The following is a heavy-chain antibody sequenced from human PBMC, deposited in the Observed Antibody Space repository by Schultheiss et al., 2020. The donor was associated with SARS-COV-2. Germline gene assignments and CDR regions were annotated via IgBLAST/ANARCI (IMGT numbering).Heavy chain of an antibody. Sequence: SQTLSLTCAVYGGSFSGYYWSWIRQPPGKGLEWIGSIYYSGSTYYNPSLKSRVTISVDTSKNQFSLKLSSVTAADTAVYYCAMELDLDAFDIWGQGTMVTVSS. J-gene: IGHJ3*02. V-gene: IGHV4-34*01. CDR2: IYYSGST. CDR1: GGSFSGYY. D-gene: IGHD1-1*01. CDR3: AMELDLDAFDI.